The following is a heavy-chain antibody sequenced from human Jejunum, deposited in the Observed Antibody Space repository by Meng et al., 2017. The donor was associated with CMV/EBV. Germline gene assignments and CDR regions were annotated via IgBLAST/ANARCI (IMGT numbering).Heavy chain of an antibody. J-gene: IGHJ5*02. CDR1: GLNFTNYP. D-gene: IGHD3-22*01. V-gene: IGHV3-23*01. Sequence: AGAGLNFTNYPMSWVRQAPGKGLEWVSTITGAGFATYYADSVKGRFTISRDTSRNTLSLQMNSLRGDDTAIYYCAKNWGENSDYLNSWGQGTLVTVSS. CDR2: ITGAGFAT. CDR3: AKNWGENSDYLNS.